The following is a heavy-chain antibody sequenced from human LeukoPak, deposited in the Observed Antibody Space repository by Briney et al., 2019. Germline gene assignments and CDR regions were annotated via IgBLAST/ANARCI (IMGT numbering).Heavy chain of an antibody. CDR2: IYYSGST. CDR1: GGSISSSSYY. Sequence: SETLSLTCTVSGGSISSSSYYWSCIRQPPGKGLECIGYIYYSGSTNYNPSLKSRVTISVDTSKNQFSLKLSSVTAADTAVYYCARGSWWELPLDAFDIWGQGTMVTVSS. CDR3: ARGSWWELPLDAFDI. V-gene: IGHV4-61*01. J-gene: IGHJ3*02. D-gene: IGHD1-26*01.